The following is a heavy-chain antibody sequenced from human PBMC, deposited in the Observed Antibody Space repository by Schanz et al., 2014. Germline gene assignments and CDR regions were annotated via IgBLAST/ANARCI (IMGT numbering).Heavy chain of an antibody. J-gene: IGHJ4*02. CDR2: IVGGGGRT. V-gene: IGHV3-23*01. CDR1: GFTFSGYA. CDR3: AMGGYQLHH. D-gene: IGHD1-7*01. Sequence: EVQLLESGGGLVQPGGSLRISCAASGFTFSGYAMSWVRQAPGKGLEWVSSIVGGGGRTYYADSVKGRFTISRDNSKNTVNLQMNSLRVEDTAVYYCAMGGYQLHHWGQGTLVTVSS.